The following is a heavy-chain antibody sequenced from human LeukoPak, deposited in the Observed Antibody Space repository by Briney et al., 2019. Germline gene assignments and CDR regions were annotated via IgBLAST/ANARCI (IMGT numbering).Heavy chain of an antibody. CDR1: GGSISSGGYS. CDR3: AREGQQLVPDY. D-gene: IGHD6-13*01. CDR2: IYHSGST. V-gene: IGHV4-30-2*01. Sequence: SETLSLTCAVSGGSISSGGYSWSWIRQPPGKGLEWIGYIYHSGSTYYNPSLKSRVTISVDTSKNQFSLKLSSATAADTAVYYCAREGQQLVPDYWGQGTLVTVSS. J-gene: IGHJ4*02.